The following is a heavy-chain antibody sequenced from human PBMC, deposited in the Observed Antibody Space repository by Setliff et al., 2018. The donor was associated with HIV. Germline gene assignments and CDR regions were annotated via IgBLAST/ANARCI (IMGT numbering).Heavy chain of an antibody. V-gene: IGHV4-59*08. D-gene: IGHD5-18*01. Sequence: SETLSLTCTVSGGSISSHFWSWIRQPPGKGLEWIGSIYYSGSTNYNPSLKSRVTISLDTSKNQLSLKLSSVTAADTAVYYCARPAPRGYSYGHYYFDYWGQGTLVTVSS. CDR1: GGSISSHF. CDR2: IYYSGST. CDR3: ARPAPRGYSYGHYYFDY. J-gene: IGHJ4*02.